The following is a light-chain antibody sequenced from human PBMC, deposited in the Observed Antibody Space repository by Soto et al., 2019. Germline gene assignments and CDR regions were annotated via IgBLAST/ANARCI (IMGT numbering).Light chain of an antibody. CDR3: QQYNNWPTS. J-gene: IGKJ1*01. CDR2: GAS. V-gene: IGKV3-15*01. Sequence: EIVMTQSPATLSVSPGERATLSCRASQSVSGNLAWYQQKPGQAPRLLIYGASTRATGIPARFSGSGSGTESTLTISSLQSEDVAVYYCQQYNNWPTSFGQGNKVEIK. CDR1: QSVSGN.